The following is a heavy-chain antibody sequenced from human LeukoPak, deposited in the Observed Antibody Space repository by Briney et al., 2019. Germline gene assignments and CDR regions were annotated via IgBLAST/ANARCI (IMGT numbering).Heavy chain of an antibody. CDR3: ARSSYYYDSSGYYNY. CDR2: INPNSGGT. CDR1: GYIFTGYY. V-gene: IGHV1-2*02. Sequence: GASVKVSCRASGYIFTGYYMHWVRQAPGQGLEWMGWINPNSGGTNYAQKFQGRVTMTRDTSISTAYMELSRLRSDDTAVYYCARSSYYYDSSGYYNYWGQGTLVTVSS. J-gene: IGHJ4*02. D-gene: IGHD3-22*01.